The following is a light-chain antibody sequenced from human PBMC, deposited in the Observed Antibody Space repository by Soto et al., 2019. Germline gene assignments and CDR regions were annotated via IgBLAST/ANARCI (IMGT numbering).Light chain of an antibody. V-gene: IGLV2-8*01. Sequence: QSALTQPPSASGSPGQSVAISCTGTSSDVGGYNYVSWYQQHPGKAPKLMIYEVNKRPSGVPDRFSGSKSGNTASLTVSGLQAEDEADYYCQSYDSSLSYVFGTGTKVTVL. CDR3: QSYDSSLSYV. J-gene: IGLJ1*01. CDR1: SSDVGGYNY. CDR2: EVN.